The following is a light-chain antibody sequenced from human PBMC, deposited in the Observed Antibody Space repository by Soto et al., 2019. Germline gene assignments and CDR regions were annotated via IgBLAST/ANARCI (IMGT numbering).Light chain of an antibody. CDR1: ESVSSNY. CDR3: QQYGSAPWT. CDR2: AAS. V-gene: IGKV3-20*01. Sequence: EIVLTQSPGTLSSSPGERATLSCRASESVSSNYLAWYQQRPGKAPRLLIYAASNRARGIPDRFGGSGSGTDFTLTVSRLEPEDCAVYYCQQYGSAPWTFGPGNKV. J-gene: IGKJ1*01.